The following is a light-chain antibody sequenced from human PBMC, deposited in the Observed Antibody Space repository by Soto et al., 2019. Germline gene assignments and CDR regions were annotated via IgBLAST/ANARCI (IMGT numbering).Light chain of an antibody. CDR3: QQFNTFPRT. J-gene: IGKJ3*01. CDR1: QGIRSA. V-gene: IGKV1-13*02. Sequence: AIQLTQSPSSLSASVGDRVTITCRASQGIRSALAWYQQKPGKAPKLLIYDASSLESGVPSRFSGSGSGTDFTLTISSLQPEDFATYFCQQFNTFPRTFGPGTKLDIK. CDR2: DAS.